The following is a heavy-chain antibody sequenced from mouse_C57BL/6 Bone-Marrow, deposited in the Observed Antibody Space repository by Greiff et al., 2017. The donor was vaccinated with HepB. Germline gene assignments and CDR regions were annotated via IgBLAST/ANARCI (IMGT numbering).Heavy chain of an antibody. J-gene: IGHJ2*01. CDR3: ARGGWFPNY. CDR2: ISYDGSN. Sequence: VQLKESGPGLVKPSQSLSLTCSVTGYSITSGYYWNWIRQFPGNKLEWMGYISYDGSNNYNPSLKNRISITRDTSKNQFVLKLNSVTTEDTATYYCARGGWFPNYWGQGTTLTVSS. V-gene: IGHV3-6*01. D-gene: IGHD2-3*01. CDR1: GYSITSGYY.